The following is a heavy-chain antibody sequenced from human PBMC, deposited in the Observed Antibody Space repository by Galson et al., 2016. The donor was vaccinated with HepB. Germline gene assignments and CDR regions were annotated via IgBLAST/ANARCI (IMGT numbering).Heavy chain of an antibody. J-gene: IGHJ6*02. CDR2: FDPEDVET. D-gene: IGHD1-26*01. CDR3: ATHSGGTYYTYYGMDV. Sequence: SVKVSCKASGYTFSRYYMYWVRQAPGQGLEWMGGFDPEDVETIYAQKFQGRVTMTEDTSTDTAYMELSSLRSEDTAVYYCATHSGGTYYTYYGMDVWGQGTTVTVSS. CDR1: GYTFSRYY. V-gene: IGHV1-24*01.